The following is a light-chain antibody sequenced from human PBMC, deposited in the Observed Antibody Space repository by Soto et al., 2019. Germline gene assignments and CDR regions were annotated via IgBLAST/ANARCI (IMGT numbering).Light chain of an antibody. J-gene: IGKJ1*01. CDR2: DAS. CDR1: QSVSSY. Sequence: LTSSPSTASLSPGDRATLSCGASQSVSSYLAWYQQKPGQAPRLLIYDASSRATGIPDRFSGSGSGTDFTLTISRLEPEDFAVYYCQQRSSSPWTFGQGTKVDIK. CDR3: QQRSSSPWT. V-gene: IGKV3-11*01.